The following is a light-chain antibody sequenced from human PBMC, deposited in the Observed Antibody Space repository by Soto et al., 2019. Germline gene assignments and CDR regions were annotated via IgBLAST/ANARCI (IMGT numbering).Light chain of an antibody. J-gene: IGKJ5*01. CDR1: KSVDSNY. V-gene: IGKV3-20*01. CDR2: GAY. Sequence: EIVLAQFSGTLSLSPGEEATLSCRAGKSVDSNYLAWYQQKPGQTPRLIIYGAYGRADGIPHRFSGSGFGTDFTLTISKVEPEDLAVYYCQQYGTSRSVTFGQGTRLEIK. CDR3: QQYGTSRSVT.